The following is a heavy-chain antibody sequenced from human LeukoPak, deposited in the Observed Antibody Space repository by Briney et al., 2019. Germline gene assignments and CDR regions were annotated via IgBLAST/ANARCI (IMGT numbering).Heavy chain of an antibody. Sequence: GRSLRLSYAASGFTFSSHGMHWVSQAPGKGLEWVAVIWYDGSNKYYAESVKGRFTISRDKSKNTLFLQMNSLRAEDTAVYYCARWGPDKRFDYWGQGALVTVSS. D-gene: IGHD3-16*01. V-gene: IGHV3-33*01. J-gene: IGHJ4*02. CDR3: ARWGPDKRFDY. CDR2: IWYDGSNK. CDR1: GFTFSSHG.